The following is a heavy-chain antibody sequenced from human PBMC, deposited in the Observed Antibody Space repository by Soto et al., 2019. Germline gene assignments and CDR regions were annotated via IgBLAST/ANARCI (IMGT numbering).Heavy chain of an antibody. CDR3: ARWVSGSPDN. CDR1: GFTLSHHY. Sequence: EVQLVESGGGLVQPGGSLRLSCAASGFTLSHHYMDWVRQAPGKGLEWVGRTKNKANRYTTEYAASVNGRFTISRDDSKNSLYLQMNSLKTEDTAVYYCARWVSGSPDNWGQGTLVTVSS. CDR2: TKNKANRYTT. J-gene: IGHJ4*02. V-gene: IGHV3-72*01. D-gene: IGHD1-26*01.